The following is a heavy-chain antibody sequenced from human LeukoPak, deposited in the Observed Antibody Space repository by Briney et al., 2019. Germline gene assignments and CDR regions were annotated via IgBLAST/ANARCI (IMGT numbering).Heavy chain of an antibody. V-gene: IGHV4-38-2*02. CDR1: GYSISSGYY. D-gene: IGHD3-16*02. CDR3: AREGRENIAIGVD. J-gene: IGHJ4*02. CDR2: ISHSGSP. Sequence: SETLSLTCTVSGYSISSGYYWGWFRQTPGRGLEWIASISHSGSPYYNPSLKSRVTISEDLSRNVFSLTLNSVTAADAAVYYCAREGRENIAIGVDWGQGALVTVSS.